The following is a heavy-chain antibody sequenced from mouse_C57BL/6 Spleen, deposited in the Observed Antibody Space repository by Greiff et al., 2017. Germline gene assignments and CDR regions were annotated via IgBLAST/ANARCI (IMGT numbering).Heavy chain of an antibody. V-gene: IGHV5-17*01. D-gene: IGHD2-3*01. J-gene: IGHJ4*01. CDR2: ISSGSSTI. Sequence: EVQLKESGGGLVKPGGSLKLSCAASGFTFSDYGMHWVRQAPEKGLEWVAYISSGSSTIYYADTVKGRFTISRDNAKNTLFLQMTSLRSEDTAMYYCARGWLLNAMDYWGQGTSVTVSS. CDR1: GFTFSDYG. CDR3: ARGWLLNAMDY.